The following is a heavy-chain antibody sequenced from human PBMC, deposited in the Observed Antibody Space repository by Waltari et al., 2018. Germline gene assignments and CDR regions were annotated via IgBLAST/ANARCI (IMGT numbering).Heavy chain of an antibody. CDR3: ARRGGAARPNWYFDL. CDR2: IYHSGST. CDR1: GYSISSGYY. Sequence: QVQLQESGPGLVKPSETLSLTCAVSGYSISSGYYWGWIRQPPGKGLEWIGSIYHSGSTYYNPSLKSRVTISVDTSKNQFSLKLSSVTAADTAVYYCARRGGAARPNWYFDLWGRGTLVTVSS. J-gene: IGHJ2*01. V-gene: IGHV4-38-2*01. D-gene: IGHD6-6*01.